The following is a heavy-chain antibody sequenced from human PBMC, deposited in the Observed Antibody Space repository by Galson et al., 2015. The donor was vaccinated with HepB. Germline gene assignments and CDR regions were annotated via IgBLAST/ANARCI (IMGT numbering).Heavy chain of an antibody. CDR2: ISSSSSTI. J-gene: IGHJ3*02. V-gene: IGHV3-48*02. Sequence: SLRLSCAASGFTFSSYSMNWVRQAPGKGLEWVSYISSSSSTIYYADSVKGRFTISRDNAKNSLYLQMNSLRDEDTAVYYCARGKGYCSSTSCYEAFDIWGRGTMVTVSS. CDR3: ARGKGYCSSTSCYEAFDI. CDR1: GFTFSSYS. D-gene: IGHD2-2*01.